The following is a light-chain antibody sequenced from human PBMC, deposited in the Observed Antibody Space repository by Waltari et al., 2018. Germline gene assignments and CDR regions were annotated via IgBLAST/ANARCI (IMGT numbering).Light chain of an antibody. J-gene: IGLJ3*02. CDR2: RCD. V-gene: IGLV1-44*01. CDR3: ASWDDSLNGHWV. Sequence: QSVLTQPPSASGTPGQRVTIPCSGSASHIGGHRVNGSPQLPGKAPKLLLHRCDQRPSGVPDRCSASKTGTSASLAISGLQSEDEADYFCASWDDSLNGHWVFGGGTKVTVL. CDR1: ASHIGGHR.